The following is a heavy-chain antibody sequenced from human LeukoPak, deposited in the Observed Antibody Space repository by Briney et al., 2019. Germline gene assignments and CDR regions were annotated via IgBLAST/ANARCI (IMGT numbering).Heavy chain of an antibody. J-gene: IGHJ4*02. CDR1: GGSFSGYY. D-gene: IGHD6-13*01. CDR3: ARQSGYSSSWDYKIPEIDY. V-gene: IGHV4-34*01. CDR2: INHSGST. Sequence: SETLSLTCAVYGGSFSGYYWSWIRQPPGKGLEWIGEINHSGSTNYNPSLKSRVTISVDTSKNQFSLKLSSVTAADTAVYYCARQSGYSSSWDYKIPEIDYWGQGTLVTVSS.